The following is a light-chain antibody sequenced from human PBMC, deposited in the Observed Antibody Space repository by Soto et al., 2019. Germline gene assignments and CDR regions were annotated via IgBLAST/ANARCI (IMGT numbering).Light chain of an antibody. CDR3: QQSYSTPST. V-gene: IGKV1-39*01. CDR1: QGIRND. Sequence: IRVTNCAFPLSESVGDRVTITCGASQGIRNDLGWCQQKPGKAPKRLIYAASSLQSGVPSRFSGSGTGTDFTLTISSLQPEDFATYYCQQSYSTPSTFGQGTKVVIK. J-gene: IGKJ1*01. CDR2: AAS.